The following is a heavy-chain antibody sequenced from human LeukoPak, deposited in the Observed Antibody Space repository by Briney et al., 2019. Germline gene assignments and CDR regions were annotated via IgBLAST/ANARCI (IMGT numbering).Heavy chain of an antibody. CDR1: EFIFSTYW. D-gene: IGHD3-3*01. V-gene: IGHV3-7*01. CDR2: IKEDGSES. J-gene: IGHJ4*02. Sequence: GGSLRLPCAASEFIFSTYWMSWVRQAPGKGLEWVANIKEDGSESHYVDSVKGRFTISRDNAKNSLYLQMNSLRAEDTAVYYCARDRAWNYFDYWGQGTLVTVSS. CDR3: ARDRAWNYFDY.